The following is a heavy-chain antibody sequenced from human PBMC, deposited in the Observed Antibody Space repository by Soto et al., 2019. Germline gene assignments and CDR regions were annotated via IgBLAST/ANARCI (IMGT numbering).Heavy chain of an antibody. CDR2: IYPGDSDT. D-gene: IGHD6-6*01. V-gene: IGHV5-51*01. CDR1: GYSFTSYW. J-gene: IGHJ6*02. Sequence: LKISCKGSGYSFTSYWIGWVRQMPGKGLEWMGIIYPGDSDTRYSPSFQGQVTISADKSISTAYLQWSSLKASDTAMYYCARQDSSSSGYYYYGMDVWGQGTTVTVSS. CDR3: ARQDSSSSGYYYYGMDV.